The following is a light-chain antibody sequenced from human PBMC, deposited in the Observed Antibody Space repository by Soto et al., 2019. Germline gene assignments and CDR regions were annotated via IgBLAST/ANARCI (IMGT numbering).Light chain of an antibody. J-gene: IGKJ3*01. CDR2: DAS. V-gene: IGKV1-33*01. CDR1: QDISNY. Sequence: DIQMTQSPSSLSASVGDRVTITCQASQDISNYLNWYQQKPGKATKLLIYDASNLETGVPSRFSGSGSGTDFTFTISSLQPEDIATYYCHQYDNLPFTFGPGTKVDIK. CDR3: HQYDNLPFT.